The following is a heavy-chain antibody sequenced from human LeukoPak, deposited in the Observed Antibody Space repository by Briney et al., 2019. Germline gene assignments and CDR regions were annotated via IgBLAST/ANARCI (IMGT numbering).Heavy chain of an antibody. V-gene: IGHV3-23*01. CDR3: AKLPDIVLVVYAWYFDL. D-gene: IGHD2-8*02. J-gene: IGHJ2*01. CDR1: GFTFSSYA. Sequence: GGSLRLSCAASGFTFSSYAMSWVRQAPWKGLEWVSAISGSGGSTYYADSVKGRFTISRDNSKNTLYLQMNSLRAEDTAVYYCAKLPDIVLVVYAWYFDLWGRGTLVTVSS. CDR2: ISGSGGST.